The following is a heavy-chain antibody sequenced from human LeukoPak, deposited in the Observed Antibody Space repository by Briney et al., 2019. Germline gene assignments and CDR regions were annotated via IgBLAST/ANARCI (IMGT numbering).Heavy chain of an antibody. V-gene: IGHV3-11*01. Sequence: GGSLRLSCAASGFTFSDYYMSWIRQAPGKGLEWVSYISSSGSTIYYADSVKGRFTISRDNAKNSLYLQMNSLRAEDTAVYYCARTGTYSNWDPRFDYWGQGTLVTVSS. CDR3: ARTGTYSNWDPRFDY. D-gene: IGHD1/OR15-1a*01. CDR1: GFTFSDYY. J-gene: IGHJ4*02. CDR2: ISSSGSTI.